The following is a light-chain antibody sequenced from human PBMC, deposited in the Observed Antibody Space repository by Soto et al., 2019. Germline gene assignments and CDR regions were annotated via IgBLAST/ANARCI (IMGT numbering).Light chain of an antibody. CDR2: DAS. CDR3: QQYNTYPWT. Sequence: DIQMTQSPSTLSASVGDRVTITCRASQRISSWLAWYQQKPGKAPKFLIYDASRLESGVPSRFSGTGSGAEFTLTIDSLQPDDFATYYCQQYNTYPWTFGQGTRWIS. J-gene: IGKJ1*01. V-gene: IGKV1-5*01. CDR1: QRISSW.